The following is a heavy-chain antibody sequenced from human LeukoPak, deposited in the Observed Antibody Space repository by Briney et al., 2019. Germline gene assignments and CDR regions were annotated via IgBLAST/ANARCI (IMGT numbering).Heavy chain of an antibody. V-gene: IGHV3-30*18. CDR2: ISYDGSNK. D-gene: IGHD5-18*01. CDR3: AKALPLYSYGLGPIDY. Sequence: GGSLRLSCAASGFTFSSYGMHWVRQAPGKGLEWVAVISYDGSNKYYADSVKGRFTISRDNSKNTLYLQMNSLRAEDTAVYYCAKALPLYSYGLGPIDYWGQGTLVTVSS. J-gene: IGHJ4*02. CDR1: GFTFSSYG.